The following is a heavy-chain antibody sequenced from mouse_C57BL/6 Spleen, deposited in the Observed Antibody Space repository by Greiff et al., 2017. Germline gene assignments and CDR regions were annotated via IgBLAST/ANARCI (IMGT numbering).Heavy chain of an antibody. D-gene: IGHD1-1*01. CDR1: GYTFTSYW. CDR3: AIYGLYAMDY. Sequence: QVQLQQPGAELVKPGASVKLSCKASGYTFTSYWMHWVKQRPGQGLEWIGMIHPNSGSTNYNEKFKSKATLTVDKSSSTAYMQRSSLTSEDSAVYYCAIYGLYAMDYWGQGTSVTVSS. V-gene: IGHV1-64*01. CDR2: IHPNSGST. J-gene: IGHJ4*01.